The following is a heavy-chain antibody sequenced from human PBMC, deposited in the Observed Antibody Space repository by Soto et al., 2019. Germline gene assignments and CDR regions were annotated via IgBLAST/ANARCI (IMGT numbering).Heavy chain of an antibody. V-gene: IGHV5-51*01. CDR2: IYPGDSDT. J-gene: IGHJ6*02. CDR3: ARLDTAMATAYYYGMDV. CDR1: GYSFTSYW. D-gene: IGHD5-18*01. Sequence: PGESLKISYKGSGYSFTSYWIGWVRQMPGKGLEWMGIIYPGDSDTRYSPSFQGQVTISADKSISTAYLQWSSLKASDTAMYYCARLDTAMATAYYYGMDVWGQGTTVTVSS.